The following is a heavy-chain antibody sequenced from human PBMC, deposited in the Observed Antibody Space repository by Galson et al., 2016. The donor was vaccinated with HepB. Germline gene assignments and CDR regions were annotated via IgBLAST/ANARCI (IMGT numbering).Heavy chain of an antibody. V-gene: IGHV3-48*02. CDR2: ISSSSRTK. CDR3: ARDQSSSWAHYYGMDV. CDR1: GFTFTTYS. Sequence: SLRLSCAASGFTFTTYSMNWIRQAPGKGLEWLSYISSSSRTKSYTESAKGRFTISRDNAKNALHLQMNSLRDEDTAVYYCARDQSSSWAHYYGMDVWGQGTTVTVSS. J-gene: IGHJ6*02. D-gene: IGHD6-13*01.